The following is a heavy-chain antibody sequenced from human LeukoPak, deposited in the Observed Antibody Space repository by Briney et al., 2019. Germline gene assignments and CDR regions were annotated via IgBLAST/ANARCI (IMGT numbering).Heavy chain of an antibody. Sequence: GASVKVSCKASGYTFTSYDVNWVRQATGQGLEWMGWMNPNSGNTGYAQKFQGRVTMTRNTSINTAYMELSSLRSEDTAMYYCARGDLTMVRGVGNWFDPWGQGTLVTVSS. D-gene: IGHD3-10*01. CDR3: ARGDLTMVRGVGNWFDP. CDR2: MNPNSGNT. V-gene: IGHV1-8*01. CDR1: GYTFTSYD. J-gene: IGHJ5*02.